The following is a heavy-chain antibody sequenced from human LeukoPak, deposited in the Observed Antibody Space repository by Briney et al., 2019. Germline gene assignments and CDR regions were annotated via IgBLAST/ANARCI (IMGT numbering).Heavy chain of an antibody. CDR3: ARARIQLWSLFDY. D-gene: IGHD5-18*01. CDR2: IYTSGST. V-gene: IGHV4-61*02. J-gene: IGHJ4*02. Sequence: SETLSLTCTVSGGSISSGSYYWSWIRQPAGKGLEWIGRIYTSGSTNYNPSLKRRVTISVDTSKNQFSLKLSSVTAADTAVYYCARARIQLWSLFDYWGQGTLVTVSS. CDR1: GGSISSGSYY.